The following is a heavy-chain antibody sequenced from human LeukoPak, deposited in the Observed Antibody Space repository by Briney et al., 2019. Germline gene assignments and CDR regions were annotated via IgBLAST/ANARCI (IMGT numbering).Heavy chain of an antibody. CDR2: INSGGSDT. J-gene: IGHJ4*02. CDR3: ARDKQSPFDF. CDR1: GFTFSSYW. D-gene: IGHD6-19*01. Sequence: GGSLRLSCTASGFTFSSYWMHWVRQAPGKGLVWVSRINSGGSDTSYAVSVKGRFTISRDNARNTLYLRMNSLRAEDTAVYYCARDKQSPFDFWGQGTLVTVSS. V-gene: IGHV3-74*01.